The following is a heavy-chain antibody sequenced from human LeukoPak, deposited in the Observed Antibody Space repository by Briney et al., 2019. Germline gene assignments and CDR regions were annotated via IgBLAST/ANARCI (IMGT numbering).Heavy chain of an antibody. CDR1: GGSFSGYY. Sequence: SETLSLTCAVYGGSFSGYYWSWIRQPPGKGLEGIGEINHSGSTNYNPSLKSRVTISVDTSKNQFSLKLSSVTAADTAVYYCARARVTMVRGVIWYYYGMDVWGKGTTVTVSS. V-gene: IGHV4-34*01. CDR2: INHSGST. D-gene: IGHD3-10*01. CDR3: ARARVTMVRGVIWYYYGMDV. J-gene: IGHJ6*04.